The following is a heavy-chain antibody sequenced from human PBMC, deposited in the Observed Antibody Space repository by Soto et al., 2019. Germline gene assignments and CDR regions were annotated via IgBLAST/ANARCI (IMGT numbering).Heavy chain of an antibody. V-gene: IGHV4-59*08. J-gene: IGHJ3*02. D-gene: IGHD1-1*01. CDR2: MYNTGST. Sequence: PSETLSLTCTVSGGSISGYYWSWIRQPPGKGLEWIGYMYNTGSTVYNPPFKSRVTISVDTSKNQFSLKLSSVTAADTAVYYCASRVRIDAFDIWGQGTMVTVSS. CDR1: GGSISGYY. CDR3: ASRVRIDAFDI.